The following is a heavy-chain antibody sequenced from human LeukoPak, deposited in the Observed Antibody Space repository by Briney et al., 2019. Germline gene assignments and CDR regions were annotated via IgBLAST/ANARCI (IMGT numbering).Heavy chain of an antibody. CDR3: ARDGYGGIDY. J-gene: IGHJ4*02. V-gene: IGHV4-59*01. D-gene: IGHD4-23*01. CDR1: GGSISSYY. CDR2: IYHSGST. Sequence: SETLSLTCTVSGGSISSYYWSWIRQPPGKGLEWIGYIYHSGSTKYNLSLKSRVTISVDTSKNQFSVKLNSVTAADTAVYYCARDGYGGIDYWGQGILVTVSS.